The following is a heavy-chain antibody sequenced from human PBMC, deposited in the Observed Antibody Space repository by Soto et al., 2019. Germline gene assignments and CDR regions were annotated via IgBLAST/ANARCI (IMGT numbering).Heavy chain of an antibody. CDR3: TKAVPIPSGRLGLFDA. J-gene: IGHJ4*02. D-gene: IGHD1-26*01. CDR1: GFIFSSYI. CDR2: MSGSGDSI. Sequence: EVQLLESGGGLIQPGGSLRLSCAASGFIFSSYIMTWVRQAPGKGLECVSGMSGSGDSIYYANSVKGRFTISRDNSKNSVYLQMNRLRAEDTAVYYCTKAVPIPSGRLGLFDAWGQGTLGSVSS. V-gene: IGHV3-23*01.